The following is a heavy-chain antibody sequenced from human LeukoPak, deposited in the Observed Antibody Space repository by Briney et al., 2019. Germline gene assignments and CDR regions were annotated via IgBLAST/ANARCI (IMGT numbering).Heavy chain of an antibody. CDR2: IYPGDSHT. Sequence: GESLNISWKGSGYSFTSYWIGWVRQMPGKGLEWMGIIYPGDSHTTYSPSFQGQVTISADKSISTAYLQWSSLEASDTAIYYCASRSGGSYYYYMDVWGKGTTVIVSS. CDR3: ASRSGGSYYYYMDV. CDR1: GYSFTSYW. J-gene: IGHJ6*03. V-gene: IGHV5-51*01. D-gene: IGHD2-15*01.